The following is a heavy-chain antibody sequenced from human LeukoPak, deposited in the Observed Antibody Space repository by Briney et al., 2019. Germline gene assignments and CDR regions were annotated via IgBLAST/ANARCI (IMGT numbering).Heavy chain of an antibody. CDR3: AMDNSGWSNDAFDI. Sequence: SETLSLTCTVSGGSISSGDYYWSWIRQPPGKGLEWIGYIYYSGSTNYNPSLKSRVTISIDKSKNQFSLKLSSVTAADTAVYYCAMDNSGWSNDAFDIWGQGTMVTVSS. D-gene: IGHD6-19*01. CDR2: IYYSGST. J-gene: IGHJ3*02. V-gene: IGHV4-31*09. CDR1: GGSISSGDYY.